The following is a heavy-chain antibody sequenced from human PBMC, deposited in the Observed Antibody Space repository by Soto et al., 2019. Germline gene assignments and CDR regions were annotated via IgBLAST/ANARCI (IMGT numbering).Heavy chain of an antibody. J-gene: IGHJ4*02. Sequence: QVQLQESGPGLVKPSQTLSLTCTVSGGSISSGGYYWSWIRQHPGKGLEWIGYIYYSGSTYYNPSLKSRVTISIDTSKNQFSLKLSSVTAADTAVYYCARVPLREIWGSYRPYYFDYWGQGTLVTVSS. V-gene: IGHV4-31*03. CDR2: IYYSGST. CDR1: GGSISSGGYY. CDR3: ARVPLREIWGSYRPYYFDY. D-gene: IGHD3-16*02.